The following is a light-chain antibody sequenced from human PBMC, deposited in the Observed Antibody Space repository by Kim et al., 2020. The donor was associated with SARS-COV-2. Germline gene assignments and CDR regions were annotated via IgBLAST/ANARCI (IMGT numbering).Light chain of an antibody. J-gene: IGLJ1*01. V-gene: IGLV1-40*01. Sequence: QSVLTQPPSVSGAPGQRVTISCAGSSSNIGAGYDVHWYQQLPGTAPKVLIYAYNNRPSGVPDRFSGSNSGTSASLAITGLQAEDEADYYCQSYDTSLSGYVFGTGTKVTVL. CDR1: SSNIGAGYD. CDR3: QSYDTSLSGYV. CDR2: AYN.